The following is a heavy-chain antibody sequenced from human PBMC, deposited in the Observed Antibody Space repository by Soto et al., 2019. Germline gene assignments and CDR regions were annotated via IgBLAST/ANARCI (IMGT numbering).Heavy chain of an antibody. CDR2: ISSSGNST. CDR1: GFTFMSYS. D-gene: IGHD1-26*01. V-gene: IGHV3-21*01. J-gene: IGHJ4*02. CDR3: VREVGALGY. Sequence: LKISFAASGFTFMSYSINWVRQAPGKGLEWVSSISSSGNSTYYADSVKGRFTISRDNAKNSLYPQVNSLRAEDTAVYYCVREVGALGYWGQGTLVTVSS.